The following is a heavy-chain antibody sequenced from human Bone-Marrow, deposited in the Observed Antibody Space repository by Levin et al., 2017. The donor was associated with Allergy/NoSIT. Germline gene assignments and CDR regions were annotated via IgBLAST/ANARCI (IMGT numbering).Heavy chain of an antibody. V-gene: IGHV1-46*02. CDR3: VRGTIAVDTGLVPRRYYFDF. CDR2: INPSGGRT. J-gene: IGHJ4*02. Sequence: ASVKVSCTTSGYTFNNYYLHLVRQAPGQGLEWMGIINPSGGRTSYAQKFQGRVSMTSESSTTTVFLVLSSLRSEDTAVYYCVRGTIAVDTGLVPRRYYFDFWGQGTLVTVSS. CDR1: GYTFNNYY. D-gene: IGHD5-18*01.